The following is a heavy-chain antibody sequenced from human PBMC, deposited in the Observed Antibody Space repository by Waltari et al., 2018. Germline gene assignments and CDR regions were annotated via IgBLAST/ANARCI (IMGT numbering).Heavy chain of an antibody. V-gene: IGHV3-23*01. CDR2: ISGGGRGT. Sequence: EVRLLESGGGLVQPGGSLRLSCAASGITIVDYAMNWARQAPGRGAEWVASISGGGRGTYDADSVKGRFTISRDTSTNTVYLQLNSLRAEDTAVYYCLKPHVAVAGVDAFDVWGPGTLVTVSS. J-gene: IGHJ3*01. D-gene: IGHD6-19*01. CDR1: GITIVDYA. CDR3: LKPHVAVAGVDAFDV.